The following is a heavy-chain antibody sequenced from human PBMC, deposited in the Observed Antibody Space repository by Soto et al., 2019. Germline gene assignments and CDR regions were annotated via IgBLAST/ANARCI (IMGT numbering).Heavy chain of an antibody. CDR1: GFTFSHHW. J-gene: IGHJ4*02. D-gene: IGHD2-21*02. CDR2: FNTDGSTT. CDR3: ARDRVTANGRILDY. V-gene: IGHV3-74*01. Sequence: GGSLRLSCAASGFTFSHHWMHWVRQAPGKGLVWVSRFNTDGSTTTYADSVKGRFTISRDNSKNTLYLQMNSLRAEDTAVYYCARDRVTANGRILDYWGQGTLVTVSS.